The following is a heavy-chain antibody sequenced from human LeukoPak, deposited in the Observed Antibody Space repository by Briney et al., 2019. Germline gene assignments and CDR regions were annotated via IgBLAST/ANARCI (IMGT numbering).Heavy chain of an antibody. J-gene: IGHJ4*02. CDR2: ISGSGGST. Sequence: GGSLRLSCAASGFTFSSYAMSWVRQAPGKGLEWVSAISGSGGSTYYADSVKGRFTISRDNSKNTLYLQMNSLSAEDSAIYYCAKLWRGSYPRYFDYWGQGTLVTVSS. CDR1: GFTFSSYA. D-gene: IGHD1-26*01. V-gene: IGHV3-23*01. CDR3: AKLWRGSYPRYFDY.